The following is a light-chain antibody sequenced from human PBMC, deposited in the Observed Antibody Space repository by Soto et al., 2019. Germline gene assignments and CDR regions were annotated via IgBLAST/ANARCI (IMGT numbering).Light chain of an antibody. Sequence: VMTQSPATLSVSPGERVTLSCRASQSVGSSLAWYRQKPGQAPRLLVYGASTRATGIPARFSGSGSGTEFTLTISSQQSEDFAVYYCLQYDKWPPWTFGQGTKVDIK. V-gene: IGKV3-15*01. CDR2: GAS. CDR3: LQYDKWPPWT. J-gene: IGKJ1*01. CDR1: QSVGSS.